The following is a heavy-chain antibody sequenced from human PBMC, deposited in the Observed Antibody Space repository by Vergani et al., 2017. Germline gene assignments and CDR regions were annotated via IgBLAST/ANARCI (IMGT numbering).Heavy chain of an antibody. V-gene: IGHV3-20*04. CDR2: INWNGGRI. CDR3: AKAGSVASESLQYNFYMDV. J-gene: IGHJ6*03. CDR1: GFTFNDYG. Sequence: EVQLVESGGRVVWPGGSLRLSCTASGFTFNDYGVSWVRQAPGKGLEWVSGINWNGGRISYADSVKGRFTISRDNAKNSLFLQMNSLRTEDSAVYYCAKAGSVASESLQYNFYMDVWGKGTTVTVS. D-gene: IGHD5-24*01.